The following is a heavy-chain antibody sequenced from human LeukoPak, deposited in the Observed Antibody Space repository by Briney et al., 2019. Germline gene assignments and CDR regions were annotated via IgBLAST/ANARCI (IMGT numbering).Heavy chain of an antibody. Sequence: GRSLRLSCAASGFTFSSYGMHWVRQAPGKGLEWVAVISYDGSNKFYADSVKGRFTISRDNSKNTLYLQMNSLRTEDTAVYYCARDFSGALWFGEPRGQGTLVTVSS. D-gene: IGHD3-10*01. CDR1: GFTFSSYG. V-gene: IGHV3-30*03. J-gene: IGHJ4*02. CDR2: ISYDGSNK. CDR3: ARDFSGALWFGEP.